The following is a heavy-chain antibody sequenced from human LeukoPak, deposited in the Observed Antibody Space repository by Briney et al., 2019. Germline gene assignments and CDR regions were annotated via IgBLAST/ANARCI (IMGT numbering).Heavy chain of an antibody. V-gene: IGHV3-23*01. Sequence: PGGSLRLSCAASGFTFSSYSMNWVRQAPGKGLEWVSGISGSGDNTYYADSVKGRFTISRDNSKNTLYLHMNILRAEDTAIYYCVKVFYGTLTGWGDPAYNYYHYMDVWGKGTTVTISS. D-gene: IGHD3-9*01. J-gene: IGHJ6*03. CDR1: GFTFSSYS. CDR3: VKVFYGTLTGWGDPAYNYYHYMDV. CDR2: ISGSGDNT.